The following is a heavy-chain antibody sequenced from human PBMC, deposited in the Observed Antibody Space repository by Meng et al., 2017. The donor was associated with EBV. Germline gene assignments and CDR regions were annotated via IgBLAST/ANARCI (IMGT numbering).Heavy chain of an antibody. CDR2: IIPLLHTT. D-gene: IGHD4-11*01. V-gene: IGHV1-69*01. J-gene: IGHJ4*02. Sequence: GDEVLQPVSAVKVACKASGGPLRSFAIIWVRPAPGQALEWMGGIIPLLHTTNYAQKFQGRLHIIADESSATTYMELSSLRSEDTAIYYCASAEHYGNYVFEYWGQGTLVTVSS. CDR3: ASAEHYGNYVFEY. CDR1: GGPLRSFA.